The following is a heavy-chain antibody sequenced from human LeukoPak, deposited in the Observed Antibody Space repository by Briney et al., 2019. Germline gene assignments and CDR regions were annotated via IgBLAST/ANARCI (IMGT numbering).Heavy chain of an antibody. CDR2: INHSGST. Sequence: SETLSLPCAVYGGSFSGYYWSWIRQPPGKGLEWIGEINHSGSTNYNPSLKSRVTISVDTSKNQFSLKLSSVTAADTAVYYCARHVCYYGSGSYFFSRYYYYYMDVWGKGTTVTISS. CDR1: GGSFSGYY. J-gene: IGHJ6*03. V-gene: IGHV4-34*01. CDR3: ARHVCYYGSGSYFFSRYYYYYMDV. D-gene: IGHD3-10*01.